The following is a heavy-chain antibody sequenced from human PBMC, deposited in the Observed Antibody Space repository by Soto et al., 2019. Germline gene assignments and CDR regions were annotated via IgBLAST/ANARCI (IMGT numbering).Heavy chain of an antibody. Sequence: EVQLLESGGGLVQPGGSLRLSCAASGFTFSSYAMRWARQDPVKGLEWVSAISGSGGSTYYADSVKGRFTISRDNSKNTLYLQMNSLRAEDTAVYYGARRGSGSYYDYWGQGTLVTVSS. CDR1: GFTFSSYA. CDR2: ISGSGGST. V-gene: IGHV3-23*01. CDR3: ARRGSGSYYDY. D-gene: IGHD1-26*01. J-gene: IGHJ4*02.